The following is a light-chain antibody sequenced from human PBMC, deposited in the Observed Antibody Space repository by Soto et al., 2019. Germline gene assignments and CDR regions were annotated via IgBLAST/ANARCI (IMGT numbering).Light chain of an antibody. J-gene: IGKJ1*01. Sequence: DIVLTQTPLSSPVTLGQPASISCRSSQSLVYSDGNTYLSWLQQRPGQPPRLLIYQASNRFSGVPGRFSGSGAETAFTLKISRVEGEDVAVYYLVQFSQILRIFGQGTKVEIK. CDR3: VQFSQILRI. CDR2: QAS. CDR1: QSLVYSDGNTY. V-gene: IGKV2-24*01.